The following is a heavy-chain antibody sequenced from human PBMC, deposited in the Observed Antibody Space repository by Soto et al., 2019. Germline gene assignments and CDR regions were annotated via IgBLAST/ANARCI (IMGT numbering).Heavy chain of an antibody. CDR2: LYYTGST. CDR3: ARDQRDGYWFDP. Sequence: QVQLQESGSGLVKPSQTLSLTCDVSGDSISSGGYSWNWIRQPPGKGLEWIGYLYYTGSTSYNPSLKSRVTISVDRSKNQFSLKVTSMTAADTAIYYCARDQRDGYWFDPWGQGTLVTVSS. CDR1: GDSISSGGYS. D-gene: IGHD3-10*01. J-gene: IGHJ5*02. V-gene: IGHV4-30-2*01.